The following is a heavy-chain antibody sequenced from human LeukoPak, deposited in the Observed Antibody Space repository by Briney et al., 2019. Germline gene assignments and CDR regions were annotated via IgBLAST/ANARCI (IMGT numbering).Heavy chain of an antibody. Sequence: PGGSLRLSCVASGFRFDDYGMTWVRQAPGKGLEWVSSISGNGYTTYYTDSVKGRFTISRDNSRNTLYLQMNSLRAEDTAVYYCAKDSTTSGSYYGMDVWGQGTTVTVSS. D-gene: IGHD3-3*01. CDR3: AKDSTTSGSYYGMDV. J-gene: IGHJ6*02. CDR2: ISGNGYTT. V-gene: IGHV3-23*01. CDR1: GFRFDDYG.